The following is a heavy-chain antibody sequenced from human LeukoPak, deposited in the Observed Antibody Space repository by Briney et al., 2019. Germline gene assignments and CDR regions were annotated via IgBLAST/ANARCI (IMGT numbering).Heavy chain of an antibody. J-gene: IGHJ3*02. V-gene: IGHV4-59*01. CDR3: ARDLGDTTVTTWSAFDI. CDR1: GGSISSYY. Sequence: ASETLSLTCTVSGGSISSYYWSWIRQPPGKGLEWIGYIYYSGSTNYNPSLKSRVTISVDTSKNQFSLKLRSVTAADTAVYYCARDLGDTTVTTWSAFDIWGQGTMVTVSS. CDR2: IYYSGST. D-gene: IGHD4-17*01.